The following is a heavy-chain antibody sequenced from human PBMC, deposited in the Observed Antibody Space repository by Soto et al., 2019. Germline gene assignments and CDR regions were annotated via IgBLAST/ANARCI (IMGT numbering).Heavy chain of an antibody. Sequence: SSETLSLTCAVYGGSFSGYYWSWIRQPPGKGLEWIGEINHSGSTNYNPSLKSRVTISVDTSKNQFSLKLSSVTAADTAVYYCARGLPAAGERGLNWFDPWGQGTLVTVSS. J-gene: IGHJ5*02. CDR1: GGSFSGYY. D-gene: IGHD6-13*01. V-gene: IGHV4-34*01. CDR2: INHSGST. CDR3: ARGLPAAGERGLNWFDP.